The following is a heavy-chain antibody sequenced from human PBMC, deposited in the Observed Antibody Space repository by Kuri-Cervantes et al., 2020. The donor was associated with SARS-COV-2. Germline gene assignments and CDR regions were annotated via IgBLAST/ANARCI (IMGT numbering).Heavy chain of an antibody. J-gene: IGHJ3*02. V-gene: IGHV3-66*02. CDR2: IYSGGST. CDR1: GFTVSSNY. Sequence: GGSLRLSCAASGFTVSSNYMSWVRQAPGKGLEWVSVIYSGGSTYYADSVKGRFTISRDNSKNTLYLQMNSLRAEDTAVYYCANGARDMIVVADDAFDIWGQGTMVTVSS. D-gene: IGHD3-22*01. CDR3: ANGARDMIVVADDAFDI.